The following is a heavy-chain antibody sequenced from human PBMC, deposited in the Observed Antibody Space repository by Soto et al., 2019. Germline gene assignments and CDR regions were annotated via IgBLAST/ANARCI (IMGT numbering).Heavy chain of an antibody. D-gene: IGHD1-26*01. Sequence: PGLSLRLSCAASGFTFSDFYMSWVRQAPGKGLEWISYISSSGSLIYYADSVKGRFTISRDNANNSLYLQMNGLRVEDTAVYYCVGDPAPNSESVYRSVWGQRNTVT. J-gene: IGHJ6*01. CDR3: VGDPAPNSESVYRSV. V-gene: IGHV3-11*01. CDR2: ISSSGSLI. CDR1: GFTFSDFY.